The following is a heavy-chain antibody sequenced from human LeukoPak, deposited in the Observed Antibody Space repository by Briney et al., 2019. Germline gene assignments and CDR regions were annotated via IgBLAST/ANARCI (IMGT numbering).Heavy chain of an antibody. V-gene: IGHV3-48*03. J-gene: IGHJ6*02. D-gene: IGHD2-21*02. CDR3: ARLAVVTTDGMDV. Sequence: PGGSLRLSCAVSGFTFSSYEMEWVRQARGKGLEWVSHISTSGSTIHYADSVKGRFTISRDNAKHSLFLQMNRLRAEDTAVYYCARLAVVTTDGMDVWGQGTTVTVS. CDR1: GFTFSSYE. CDR2: ISTSGSTI.